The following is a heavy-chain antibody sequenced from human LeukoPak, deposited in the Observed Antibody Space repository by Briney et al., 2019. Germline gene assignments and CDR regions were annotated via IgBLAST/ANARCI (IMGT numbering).Heavy chain of an antibody. V-gene: IGHV3-9*01. CDR3: ARGGLRNWYFDL. D-gene: IGHD5-12*01. J-gene: IGHJ2*01. CDR2: INWNSGDA. Sequence: GGSLRLSCATSGFMFDDYAMHWVRQVPGKGLEWVSGINWNSGDAGYADSVKGRFTISRDNAKNSLYLQMNSLRAEDTAVYYCARGGLRNWYFDLWGRGTLVTVSS. CDR1: GFMFDDYA.